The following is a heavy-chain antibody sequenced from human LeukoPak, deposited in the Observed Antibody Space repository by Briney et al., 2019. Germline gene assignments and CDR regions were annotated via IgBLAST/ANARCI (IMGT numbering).Heavy chain of an antibody. CDR1: GGSISSYY. V-gene: IGHV4-59*08. CDR3: ARQESGGRAFYI. Sequence: SETLSLTCIVSGGSISSYYWSWIRQPPGKGLEWIAYIYSSGSTNSTPSLKSRVTISVDTSKTQFYLKMNSVTAAATAVYYCARQESGGRAFYISGQGTMVSVSS. D-gene: IGHD1-26*01. CDR2: IYSSGST. J-gene: IGHJ3*02.